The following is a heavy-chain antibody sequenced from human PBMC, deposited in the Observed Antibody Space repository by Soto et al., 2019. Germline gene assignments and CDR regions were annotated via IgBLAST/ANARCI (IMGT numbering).Heavy chain of an antibody. J-gene: IGHJ5*02. Sequence: ASVKVSCKASGYTFTSYGISWVRLAPGQGLEWMGWISAYNGNTNYAQKLQGRVTMTTDTSTSTAYMELRSLRSDDTAVYYCARLWSGYSWFDPWGQGTLVTVSS. D-gene: IGHD3-3*01. CDR3: ARLWSGYSWFDP. CDR1: GYTFTSYG. CDR2: ISAYNGNT. V-gene: IGHV1-18*01.